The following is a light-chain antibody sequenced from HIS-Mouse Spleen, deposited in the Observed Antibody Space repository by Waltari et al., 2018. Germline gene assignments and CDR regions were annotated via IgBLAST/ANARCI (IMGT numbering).Light chain of an antibody. CDR2: DAS. CDR1: QSVSSY. J-gene: IGKJ4*01. CDR3: QQRSNWLT. V-gene: IGKV3-11*01. Sequence: EIVLTQSPATLSLSPAERATLYCRASQSVSSYLAWYQQKPGQAPRLLIYDASNRATGIPARFSGSGSGTDFTLTISSLEPEDFAVYYCQQRSNWLTFGGGTKVEIK.